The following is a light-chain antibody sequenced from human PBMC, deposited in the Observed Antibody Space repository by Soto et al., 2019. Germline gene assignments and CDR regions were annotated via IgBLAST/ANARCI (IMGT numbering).Light chain of an antibody. CDR2: AAS. CDR3: QQTYLPPLT. CDR1: QTINNY. Sequence: DIPMTQSPASLSASVGDRVTITCRTSQTINNYLNWYQQKPGKPPQLLIYAASTLHSGVPSRFSGSGSGTDFTLTITSLQLADFATYFCQQTYLPPLTFGGGTEVDIK. V-gene: IGKV1-39*01. J-gene: IGKJ4*01.